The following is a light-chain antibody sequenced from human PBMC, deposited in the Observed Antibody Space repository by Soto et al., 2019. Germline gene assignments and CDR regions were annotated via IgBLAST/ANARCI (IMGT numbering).Light chain of an antibody. V-gene: IGKV3-20*01. CDR1: QSVSSSY. Sequence: EIVLKQSPGTLSLSPGERATLSCRATQSVSSSYLAWYQQKPGQAHRLLIYGASSRATGIPDRFSGSESGTDFTLTISRLEPEDFAVYYCQQYGSLPYTFGQGTKLEIK. CDR2: GAS. J-gene: IGKJ2*01. CDR3: QQYGSLPYT.